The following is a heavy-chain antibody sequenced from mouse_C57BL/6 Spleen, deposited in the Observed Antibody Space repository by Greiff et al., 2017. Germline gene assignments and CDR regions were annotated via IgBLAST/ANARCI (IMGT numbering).Heavy chain of an antibody. CDR3: ARCLITTVVPDD. V-gene: IGHV1-64*01. CDR1: GYTFTSYW. Sequence: QVQLQQPGAELVKPGASVKLSCKASGYTFTSYWMHWVKQRPGQGLEWIGMIHPNSGSTNYNEKFKSKATLTVDKSSSTAYMQLSSLTSEASAVYYCARCLITTVVPDDWGQGTLVTVSA. J-gene: IGHJ3*01. D-gene: IGHD1-1*01. CDR2: IHPNSGST.